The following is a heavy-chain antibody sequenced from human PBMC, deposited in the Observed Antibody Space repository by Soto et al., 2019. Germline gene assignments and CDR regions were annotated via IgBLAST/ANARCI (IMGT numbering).Heavy chain of an antibody. CDR2: INPSGGST. J-gene: IGHJ6*02. Sequence: ASVKVSCKASGYTFTSYYMHWVRQAPGQGLEWMGIINPSGGSTSYAQKFQGRVTMTRDTSTSTVYMELSSLRSEDTAVYYCASPSIQQLVLSHGMDVCGQGTTVTFSS. CDR3: ASPSIQQLVLSHGMDV. V-gene: IGHV1-46*03. D-gene: IGHD6-13*01. CDR1: GYTFTSYY.